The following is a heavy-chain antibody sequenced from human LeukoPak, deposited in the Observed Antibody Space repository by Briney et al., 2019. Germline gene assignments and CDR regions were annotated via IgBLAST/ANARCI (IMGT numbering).Heavy chain of an antibody. J-gene: IGHJ4*02. CDR3: ARVGRTIVATMAY. CDR1: GYTFTNYG. Sequence: ASVKVSCKASGYTFTNYGISWVRQAPGQGLEVVGWISAYNENTNYVQKFQDRVTMTIDTSTSTANMELRSLRSDDTAVYYCARVGRTIVATMAYWDQGTLVTVSS. V-gene: IGHV1-18*01. D-gene: IGHD5-12*01. CDR2: ISAYNENT.